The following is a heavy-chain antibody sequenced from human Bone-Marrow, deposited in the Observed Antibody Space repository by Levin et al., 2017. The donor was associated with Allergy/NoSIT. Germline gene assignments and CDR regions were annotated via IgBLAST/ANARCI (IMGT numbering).Heavy chain of an antibody. D-gene: IGHD2-15*01. V-gene: IGHV3-23*01. CDR3: AKAPRRLVVAGTSNWFDP. Sequence: SGGSLRLSCAASGFTFDSYAMTWVRQAPGKGLEWVSAISGSGGSTFYADSVKGRFSISRDNSENTLFLQMNNLRDDDTAMYYCAKAPRRLVVAGTSNWFDPWGQGTLVTVSS. J-gene: IGHJ5*02. CDR1: GFTFDSYA. CDR2: ISGSGGST.